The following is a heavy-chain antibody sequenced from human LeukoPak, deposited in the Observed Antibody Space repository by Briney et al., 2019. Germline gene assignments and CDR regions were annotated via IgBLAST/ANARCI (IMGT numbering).Heavy chain of an antibody. CDR3: ARELPPLEKYYFDY. D-gene: IGHD3-3*01. V-gene: IGHV3-33*01. CDR2: IWYDGSNK. CDR1: GFTFRSYG. J-gene: IGHJ4*02. Sequence: PGGSLRLSCAASGFTFRSYGMHWVRQAPGKGLQWAAVIWYDGSNKYYADSVKGRFTISRDNSKNTLSLQMNSLRAEDTAVYYCARELPPLEKYYFDYWGQGTLVTVSS.